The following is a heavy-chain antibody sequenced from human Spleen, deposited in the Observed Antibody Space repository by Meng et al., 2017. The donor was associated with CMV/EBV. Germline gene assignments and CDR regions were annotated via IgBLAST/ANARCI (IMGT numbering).Heavy chain of an antibody. V-gene: IGHV1-69*05. CDR3: AIITIFGVVNPPGVDY. J-gene: IGHJ4*02. CDR2: IIPIFGTA. D-gene: IGHD3-3*01. Sequence: SVKVSCKASGGTFSSYAISWVRQAPGQGLEWMGGIIPIFGTANYAQKFQGRVTITTDKSTSTAYMELSSLRSEDTAVYYCAIITIFGVVNPPGVDYWGQGTLVTVSS. CDR1: GGTFSSYA.